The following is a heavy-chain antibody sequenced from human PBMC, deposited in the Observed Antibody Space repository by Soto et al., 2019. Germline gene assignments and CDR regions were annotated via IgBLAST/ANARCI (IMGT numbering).Heavy chain of an antibody. CDR1: GFTFSSYW. CDR2: MNEDGGTR. V-gene: IGHV3-74*01. D-gene: IGHD3-10*01. J-gene: IGHJ6*02. Sequence: PGGSLRLSCEASGFTFSSYWMHWVRQAPGKGLVWVSRMNEDGGTRDYADSVKGRLTISRDNAKNTLYLQMNSLRVEDTAVYYCASDLSGRADVWGQGTTVTVSS. CDR3: ASDLSGRADV.